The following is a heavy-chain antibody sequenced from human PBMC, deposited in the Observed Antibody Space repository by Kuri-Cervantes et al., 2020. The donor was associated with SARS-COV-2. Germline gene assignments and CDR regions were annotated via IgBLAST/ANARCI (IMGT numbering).Heavy chain of an antibody. V-gene: IGHV5-10-1*01. Sequence: GGSLRLSCMASGYSFTSYWITWVRQMPGEGLEWMGRIDPTDSHTYYSPSFQGHVTFSTDKTIATAYLRWSSLKALDTAMYFCARRVAGLKMFDLWGQGTPVTVSS. D-gene: IGHD6-19*01. CDR2: IDPTDSHT. CDR1: GYSFTSYW. J-gene: IGHJ5*02. CDR3: ARRVAGLKMFDL.